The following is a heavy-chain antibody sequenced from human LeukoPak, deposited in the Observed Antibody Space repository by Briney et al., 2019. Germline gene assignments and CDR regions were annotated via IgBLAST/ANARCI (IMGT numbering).Heavy chain of an antibody. V-gene: IGHV4-30-2*01. J-gene: IGHJ6*02. CDR3: ARLWDGSSWYFYGMDV. D-gene: IGHD6-13*01. CDR1: GGSISSGGYS. Sequence: TSETLSLTCAVSGGSISSGGYSWSWIRQPPGKGLEWIGYIYHSGSTYYNPSLKSRVTISVDTSKNQFSLKLSSVTAADTAVYYCARLWDGSSWYFYGMDVWGQGTTVTVSS. CDR2: IYHSGST.